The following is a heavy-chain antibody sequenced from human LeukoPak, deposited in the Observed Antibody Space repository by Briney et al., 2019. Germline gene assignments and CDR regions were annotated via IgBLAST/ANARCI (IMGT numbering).Heavy chain of an antibody. V-gene: IGHV4-4*07. CDR1: GGSLSSYY. CDR2: IYTSGST. J-gene: IGHJ6*02. Sequence: SETLSLTCTVSGGSLSSYYWSWIRQPAGKGLEWIGRIYTSGSTNYNPSLKSRVTMSVDTSKNQFSLKLSSVTAADTAVYYCAREWQLNPQWPAFYYYYGMDVWGQGTTVTVSS. CDR3: AREWQLNPQWPAFYYYYGMDV. D-gene: IGHD4-23*01.